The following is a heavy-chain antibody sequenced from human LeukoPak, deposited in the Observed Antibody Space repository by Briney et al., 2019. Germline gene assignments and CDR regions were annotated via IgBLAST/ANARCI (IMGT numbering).Heavy chain of an antibody. CDR1: GFTFSFYG. CDR3: VQDWAWGAFGY. V-gene: IGHV3-23*01. Sequence: GGSLRLSCAASGFTFSFYGMNWVRQAPGKGLEWVSGITGAGHTYYADSVQGRFTIYRDDSKNTLYLQMNRLGAEDTAIYYCVQDWAWGAFGYWGQGTLVTVSS. D-gene: IGHD7-27*01. J-gene: IGHJ4*02. CDR2: ITGAGHT.